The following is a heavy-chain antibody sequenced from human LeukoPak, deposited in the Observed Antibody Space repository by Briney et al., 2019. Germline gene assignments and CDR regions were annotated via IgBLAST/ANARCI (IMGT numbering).Heavy chain of an antibody. V-gene: IGHV3-23*01. CDR1: GFTFSNAW. Sequence: GGSLRLSCAASGFTFSNAWMNWVRQAPGKGLEWVSAISGSGTGTYYADSVKGRFTISRDNSKNTLYLHMNSLRAEDTAVYYCAKVATWTYFDYWGQGTLVTVSS. CDR2: ISGSGTGT. D-gene: IGHD3/OR15-3a*01. J-gene: IGHJ4*02. CDR3: AKVATWTYFDY.